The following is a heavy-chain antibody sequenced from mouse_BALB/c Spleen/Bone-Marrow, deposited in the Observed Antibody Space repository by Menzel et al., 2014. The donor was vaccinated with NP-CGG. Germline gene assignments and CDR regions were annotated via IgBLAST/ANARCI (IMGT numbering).Heavy chain of an antibody. CDR1: GYTFXSYF. CDR2: IYPGNVNT. Sequence: VQLQQSGPELVKPGASVRISRKASGYTFXSYFLHWVKQRPGQGLEWIGWIYPGNVNTKYNEKFKGKATLTADKSSSTAYMQLSSLTSEASAVYFCARWVVGRDYAMDYWGQGTSVTVSS. CDR3: ARWVVGRDYAMDY. D-gene: IGHD1-1*01. J-gene: IGHJ4*01. V-gene: IGHV1S56*01.